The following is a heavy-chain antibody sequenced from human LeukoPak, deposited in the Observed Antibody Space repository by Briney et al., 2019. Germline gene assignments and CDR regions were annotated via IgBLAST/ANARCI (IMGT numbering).Heavy chain of an antibody. CDR1: GGSIRSSTDY. J-gene: IGHJ4*02. D-gene: IGHD4-23*01. CDR3: ASMATTVVLFSRRYYFDY. V-gene: IGHV4-39*07. Sequence: SETLSLTCTVSGGSIRSSTDYWGWIRQPPGKELEWIGSIYYSGSTNYNPSLKSRVTISVDTSKNQFSLKLSSVTAADTAVYYCASMATTVVLFSRRYYFDYWGQGTLVTVSS. CDR2: IYYSGST.